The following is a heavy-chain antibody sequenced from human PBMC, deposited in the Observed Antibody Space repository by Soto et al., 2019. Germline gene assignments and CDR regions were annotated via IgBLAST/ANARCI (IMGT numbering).Heavy chain of an antibody. CDR3: ARGRYGDY. Sequence: QVHLVQSGAEVKKPGASVKVSCKGSGYGFTTYGITWVRQAPGQGLEWMAWISAHNGNTNYAQKLQGRVTETRDTSTSTAYRELRSLRSVDTAVYCCARGRYGDYWGQGALVTVSS. V-gene: IGHV1-18*01. J-gene: IGHJ4*02. D-gene: IGHD1-1*01. CDR1: GYGFTTYG. CDR2: ISAHNGNT.